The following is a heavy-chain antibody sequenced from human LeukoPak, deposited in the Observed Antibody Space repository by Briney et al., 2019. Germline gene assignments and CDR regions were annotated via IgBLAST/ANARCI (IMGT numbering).Heavy chain of an antibody. J-gene: IGHJ4*02. CDR2: ISGSGGST. V-gene: IGHV3-23*01. CDR3: AKDCQWYRGEFDY. D-gene: IGHD2-2*01. CDR1: GFTFSSYA. Sequence: GGSLRLSYAASGFTFSSYAMSWVRQAPGKGLEWVSAISGSGGSTYYADSVEGRFTISRDNSKNTLYLQMNSLRAEDTAVYYCAKDCQWYRGEFDYWGQGTLVTVSS.